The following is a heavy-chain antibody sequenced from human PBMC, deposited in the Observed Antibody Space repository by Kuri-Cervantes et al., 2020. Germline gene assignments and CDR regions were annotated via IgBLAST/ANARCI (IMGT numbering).Heavy chain of an antibody. Sequence: GGSLRLSCVASGFTFSTYWMNWVRQAPGKGLEWVANIKQDGSEKYYVDSVKGRFTISRDNARNTLYLQMTSLRDEDTAVYYCARDQSIAGPSTFDYWGQGTLVTVSS. J-gene: IGHJ4*02. CDR1: GFTFSTYW. D-gene: IGHD5/OR15-5a*01. V-gene: IGHV3-7*01. CDR2: IKQDGSEK. CDR3: ARDQSIAGPSTFDY.